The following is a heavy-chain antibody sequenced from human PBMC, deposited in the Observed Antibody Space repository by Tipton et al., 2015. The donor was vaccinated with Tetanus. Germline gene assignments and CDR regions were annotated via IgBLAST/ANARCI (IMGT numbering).Heavy chain of an antibody. D-gene: IGHD2-8*01. CDR1: GFTVSRSY. J-gene: IGHJ4*02. Sequence: SLRLSCAASGFTVSRSYMHWVRQAPGKGLEWVSIIYPDGRTFYAASVKGRFTISTDNSQNTLFLRMNSLRAEDTAIYYCARDAQWSSRGFWGRGTLVTVSS. V-gene: IGHV3-53*01. CDR3: ARDAQWSSRGF. CDR2: IYPDGRT.